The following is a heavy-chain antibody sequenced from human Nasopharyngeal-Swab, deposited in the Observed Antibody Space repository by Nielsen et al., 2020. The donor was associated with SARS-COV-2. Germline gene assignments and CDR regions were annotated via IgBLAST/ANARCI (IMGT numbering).Heavy chain of an antibody. D-gene: IGHD1-7*01. Sequence: WIRQPPGKGLEWIGRIYTSGSTNYNPSLKSRVTISVDTSKNQFSLKLSSVTAADTAVYYCARCMTGTTGGWFDPWGQGTLVTVSS. V-gene: IGHV4-4*07. CDR3: ARCMTGTTGGWFDP. J-gene: IGHJ5*02. CDR2: IYTSGST.